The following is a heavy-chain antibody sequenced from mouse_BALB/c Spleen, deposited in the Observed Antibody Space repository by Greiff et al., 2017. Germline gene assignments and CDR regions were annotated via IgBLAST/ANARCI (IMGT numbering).Heavy chain of an antibody. CDR3: ARDRSTATRYFDY. CDR1: GFTFSSYG. D-gene: IGHD1-2*01. Sequence: EVQGVESGGGLVQPGGSLKLSCAASGFTFSSYGMSWVRQTPDKRLELVATINSNGGSTYYPDSVKGRFTISRDNAKNTLYLQMSSLKSEDTAMYYCARDRSTATRYFDYWGQGTTLTVSS. J-gene: IGHJ2*01. CDR2: INSNGGST. V-gene: IGHV5-6-3*01.